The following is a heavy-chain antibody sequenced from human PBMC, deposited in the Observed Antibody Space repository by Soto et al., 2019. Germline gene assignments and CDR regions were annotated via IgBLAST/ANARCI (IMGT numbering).Heavy chain of an antibody. V-gene: IGHV3-23*01. CDR2: ISGSGGST. CDR3: AKDRVSGWYFYYGMDV. Sequence: GGSLRLSCAASGFTFSSYAMSWVRQAPGKGLEWVSAISGSGGSTYYADSVKGRFTISRDNSKNTLYLQMNSLRAEDTAVYYCAKDRVSGWYFYYGMDVWGQGTTVTVSS. J-gene: IGHJ6*02. CDR1: GFTFSSYA. D-gene: IGHD6-19*01.